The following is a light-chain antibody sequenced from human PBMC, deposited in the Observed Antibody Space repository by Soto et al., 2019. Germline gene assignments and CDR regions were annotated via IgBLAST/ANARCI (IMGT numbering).Light chain of an antibody. CDR3: QQYKNWPLT. J-gene: IGKJ4*01. CDR1: QSVSSS. Sequence: EIVMTQSPATLSVSPGERATLSCRASQSVSSSLAWYQQKPGQAPRLLVYDASTRATGIPARFSGSGSGTECTLTVTSLQSEDFAVYYCQQYKNWPLTFGGGTKVEIK. V-gene: IGKV3-15*01. CDR2: DAS.